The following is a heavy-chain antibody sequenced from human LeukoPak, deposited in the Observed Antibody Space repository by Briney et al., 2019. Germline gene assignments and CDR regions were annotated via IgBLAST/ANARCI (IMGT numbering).Heavy chain of an antibody. V-gene: IGHV1-18*01. CDR3: ARGIAVSDYFDY. J-gene: IGHJ4*02. D-gene: IGHD6-19*01. Sequence: ASVKVSCKASGYTFTSYAMNWVRQAPGQGLEWMGWISAYNGNTNYAQKLQGRVTMTTDTSTSTAYMELRSLRSDDTAVYYCARGIAVSDYFDYWGQGTLVTVSS. CDR1: GYTFTSYA. CDR2: ISAYNGNT.